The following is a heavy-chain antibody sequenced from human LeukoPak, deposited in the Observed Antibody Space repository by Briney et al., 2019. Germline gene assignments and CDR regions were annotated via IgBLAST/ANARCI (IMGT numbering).Heavy chain of an antibody. CDR2: IWYDGSNK. Sequence: PGRSLRLSCAASGFTFSSYGMHWVRQAPGKGLEWVAVIWYDGSNKYYADSVKGRFTISRDNSKNTLYLQMNSLRAEDTAVYYCAKAPWTSGLDAFDIWGQGTMVTVSS. D-gene: IGHD6-19*01. J-gene: IGHJ3*02. V-gene: IGHV3-33*06. CDR1: GFTFSSYG. CDR3: AKAPWTSGLDAFDI.